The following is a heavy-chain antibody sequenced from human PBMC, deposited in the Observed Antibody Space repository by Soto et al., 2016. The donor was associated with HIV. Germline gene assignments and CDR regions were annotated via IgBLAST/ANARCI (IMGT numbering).Heavy chain of an antibody. CDR2: IDSSGGAI. D-gene: IGHD6-13*01. CDR1: GFTFSNYA. CDR3: SKAAMNSPLWYFDL. J-gene: IGHJ2*01. Sequence: EVQLLESGGGLVQPGGSLRLSCGASGFTFSNYAMSWVRQAPGKGLEWVSGIDSSGGAIYYTDSVKGRSTISRDNSKNIFDLNMNSLRVEDTATYFCSKAAMNSPLWYFDLWGPWHPGHCLL. V-gene: IGHV3-23*01.